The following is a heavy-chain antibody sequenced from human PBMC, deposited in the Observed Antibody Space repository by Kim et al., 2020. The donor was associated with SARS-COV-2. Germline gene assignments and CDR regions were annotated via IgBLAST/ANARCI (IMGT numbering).Heavy chain of an antibody. J-gene: IGHJ6*03. D-gene: IGHD3-10*01. CDR3: AKAGGPPAMKYYYYYYYMDV. CDR2: ISGSGGRT. CDR1: GFTFSSYA. V-gene: IGHV3-23*01. Sequence: GGSLRLSCAASGFTFSSYAMSWVRQAPGKGLEWVSGISGSGGRTHYADSVKGRFTISRDNSKNTLYLQMNSLRAEDTAGYYCAKAGGPPAMKYYYYYYYMDVWGKGTTVTVSS.